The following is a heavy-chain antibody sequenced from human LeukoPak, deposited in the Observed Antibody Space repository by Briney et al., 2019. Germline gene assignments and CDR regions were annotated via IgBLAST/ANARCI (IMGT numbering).Heavy chain of an antibody. CDR2: IYPGDSDT. CDR1: GYSFTSYL. V-gene: IGHV5-51*01. CDR3: ARRSSIATRLFDF. J-gene: IGHJ4*02. D-gene: IGHD6-6*01. Sequence: GDSLKISCKGSGYSFTSYLIGWVRQLPGKGLEWMGIIYPGDSDTKYSPSFQGQVTISADKSITTTYLQWSSLKASDTAIYYCARRSSIATRLFDFWGQGTLVTVSS.